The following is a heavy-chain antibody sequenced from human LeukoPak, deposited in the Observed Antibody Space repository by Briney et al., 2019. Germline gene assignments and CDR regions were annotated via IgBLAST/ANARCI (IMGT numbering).Heavy chain of an antibody. V-gene: IGHV4-39*07. CDR2: IYYSGST. Sequence: SETLSLTCTVSGGSISSSTYYWGWIRQPPGKGLEWIGSIYYSGSTYYNPSLKSRVTISVDTSKNQFSLKLSSVTAADTAVYYCAREGAIALKFDDWGQGTLVTVSS. J-gene: IGHJ4*02. CDR1: GGSISSSTYY. CDR3: AREGAIALKFDD. D-gene: IGHD2-2*02.